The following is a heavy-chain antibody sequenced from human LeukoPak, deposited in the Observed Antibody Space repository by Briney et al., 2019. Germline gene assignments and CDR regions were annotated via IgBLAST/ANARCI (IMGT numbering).Heavy chain of an antibody. V-gene: IGHV3-7*01. Sequence: GGSLRLSCAVSGFTFSNYWVTWVRQTPGKGLEFVANINQDGSVKNCVGSVKGRFTISRDNAKNSLYLQMSSLRVDDTAIYYCARDPGFSSFDYWGQGTLVTVSS. CDR1: GFTFSNYW. CDR2: INQDGSVK. D-gene: IGHD3-3*02. J-gene: IGHJ4*02. CDR3: ARDPGFSSFDY.